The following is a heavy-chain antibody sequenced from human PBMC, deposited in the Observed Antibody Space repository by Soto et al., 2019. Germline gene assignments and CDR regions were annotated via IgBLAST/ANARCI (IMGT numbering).Heavy chain of an antibody. CDR2: ISGSGGST. Sequence: VQLLESGGGLVQPGGSLRLSCAASGFTFSNYAMSWVRQAPGKGLEWVSAISGSGGSTYYADSVKGRFTISRDNSKNTLYLQMNSLRAEDTAVYYCAKDLPYCTNGVCYPYYFDYWGQGTLVTVSS. D-gene: IGHD2-8*01. CDR1: GFTFSNYA. J-gene: IGHJ4*02. CDR3: AKDLPYCTNGVCYPYYFDY. V-gene: IGHV3-23*01.